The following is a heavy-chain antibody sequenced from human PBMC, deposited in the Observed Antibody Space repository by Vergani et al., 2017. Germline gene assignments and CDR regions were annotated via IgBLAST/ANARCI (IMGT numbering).Heavy chain of an antibody. CDR2: ISSSSSYI. CDR3: ARGGLFGEFEYYFDY. CDR1: GFPFSSYS. J-gene: IGHJ4*02. Sequence: EVQMVESGGGLVKPGGSLRLSCAASGFPFSSYSMNWVRQAPGKGLEWVSSISSSSSYIYYADSVKGRFTISRDNAKNSLYLQMNSLRAEDTAVYYCARGGLFGEFEYYFDYWGQGTLVTVSS. D-gene: IGHD3-10*02. V-gene: IGHV3-21*01.